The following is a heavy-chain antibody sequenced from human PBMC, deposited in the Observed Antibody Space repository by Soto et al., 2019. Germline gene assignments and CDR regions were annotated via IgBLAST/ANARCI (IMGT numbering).Heavy chain of an antibody. V-gene: IGHV4-30-4*01. Sequence: SETLSLTCNVSGGPINSPDYYWTWIRQSPGKGLEWIGYLHYNGGTHYNPSLRTPVSMSLDTSKKHFSLKMRSVTGADTAVYYCGLLGAATVTIDYWGQGTLVTVSS. CDR2: LHYNGGT. J-gene: IGHJ4*02. D-gene: IGHD4-17*01. CDR3: GLLGAATVTIDY. CDR1: GGPINSPDYY.